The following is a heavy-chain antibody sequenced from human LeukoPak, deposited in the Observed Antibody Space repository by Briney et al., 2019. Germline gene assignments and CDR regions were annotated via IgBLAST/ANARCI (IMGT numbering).Heavy chain of an antibody. CDR1: GFTFSSYA. Sequence: GGSLRLSCAASGFTFSSYAMSWVRQAPGKGLEWVSAISGSGGSTYYADSVKGRFTTSRDNSKNTLYLQMNSLRAEDTAVYYCANTDYYDSSGPPFDYWGQGTLVTVSS. CDR2: ISGSGGST. D-gene: IGHD3-22*01. CDR3: ANTDYYDSSGPPFDY. J-gene: IGHJ4*02. V-gene: IGHV3-23*01.